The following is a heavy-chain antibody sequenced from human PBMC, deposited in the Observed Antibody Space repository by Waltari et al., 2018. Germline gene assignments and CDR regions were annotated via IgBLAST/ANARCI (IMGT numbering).Heavy chain of an antibody. CDR2: IKPDGSGK. J-gene: IGHJ4*02. CDR3: ARMGAGRAPDY. D-gene: IGHD3-16*01. CDR1: GFSFSSYW. V-gene: IGHV3-7*03. Sequence: EVQLVESGGGLVQPGGSLRLSCAASGFSFSSYWMTLFRPAPGTGLEWVATIKPDGSGKFYVDSVKGRFSISRDNAKNSLYLQMNSLRAEDTAIFYCARMGAGRAPDYWGQGTLVTVSS.